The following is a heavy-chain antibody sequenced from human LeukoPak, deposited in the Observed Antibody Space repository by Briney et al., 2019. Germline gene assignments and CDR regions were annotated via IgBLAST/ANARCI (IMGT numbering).Heavy chain of an antibody. J-gene: IGHJ4*02. CDR3: ARGMSNYFVY. CDR2: ISYSGTT. V-gene: IGHV4-31*03. CDR1: GGSISSAGYY. Sequence: SETLSLTCTVSGGSISSAGYYCTWIRQHPGKGLEWIGYISYSGTTYYNPSLKSRVTISVDTSKNQFSLKLSSVTAADTAVYYCARGMSNYFVYWGQGTLVTVSS.